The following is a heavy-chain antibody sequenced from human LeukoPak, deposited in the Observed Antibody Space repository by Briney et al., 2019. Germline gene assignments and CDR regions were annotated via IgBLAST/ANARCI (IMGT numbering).Heavy chain of an antibody. CDR1: GFTFSDYY. CDR3: ARGPRQKYSSSWYYWFDP. J-gene: IGHJ5*02. D-gene: IGHD6-13*01. CDR2: ISSSGSTI. V-gene: IGHV3-11*01. Sequence: PGGSLRLSCAASGFTFSDYYMSWIRQAPGKGLEWVSYISSSGSTIYYADSVKGRFTISRDNAKNSLYLQMNSLRAEDTAVYYCARGPRQKYSSSWYYWFDPWGQGTLVTVSS.